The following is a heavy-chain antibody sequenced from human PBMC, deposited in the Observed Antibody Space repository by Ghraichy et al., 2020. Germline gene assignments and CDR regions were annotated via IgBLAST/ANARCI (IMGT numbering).Heavy chain of an antibody. D-gene: IGHD6-6*01. CDR3: AREGRIAARQSYYYYYGMDV. CDR1: GGTFSSYA. V-gene: IGHV1-69*10. J-gene: IGHJ6*02. Sequence: VKVSCKASGGTFSSYAISWVRQAPGQGLEWMGRIIPILGIANYAQKFQGRVTITADKSTSTAYMELSSLRSKDTAVYYFAREGRIAARQSYYYYYGMDVWGQGTTVTVSS. CDR2: IIPILGIA.